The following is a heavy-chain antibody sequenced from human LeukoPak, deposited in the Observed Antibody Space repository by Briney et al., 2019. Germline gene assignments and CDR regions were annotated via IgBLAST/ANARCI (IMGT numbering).Heavy chain of an antibody. Sequence: ASVKVSCKTSGYTFTTYGISWVRQAPGQGPEWMGWISTSTGDTKYTQKFQGRVTLTTDTSTSTAYMELSSLRSDDTAVYYCARDIPHYYDSSGMSLWGQGTLVTVSS. V-gene: IGHV1-18*01. CDR2: ISTSTGDT. CDR3: ARDIPHYYDSSGMSL. CDR1: GYTFTTYG. J-gene: IGHJ4*02. D-gene: IGHD3-22*01.